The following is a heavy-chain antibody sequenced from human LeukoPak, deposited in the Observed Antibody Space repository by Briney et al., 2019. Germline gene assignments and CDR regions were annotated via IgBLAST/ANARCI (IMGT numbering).Heavy chain of an antibody. Sequence: SETLSLTCAVYGGSFSGYYWSWIRQPPGKGLEWIGEINHSGSTNYNPSLKSRVTISVDTSKNQFSLKLSSVTAADTAVYYCARGRFGSVWGKGTTVTVSS. CDR2: INHSGST. J-gene: IGHJ6*04. D-gene: IGHD3-16*01. V-gene: IGHV4-34*01. CDR1: GGSFSGYY. CDR3: ARGRFGSV.